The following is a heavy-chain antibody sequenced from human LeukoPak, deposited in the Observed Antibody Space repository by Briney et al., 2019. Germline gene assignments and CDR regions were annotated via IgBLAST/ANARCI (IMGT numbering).Heavy chain of an antibody. CDR3: VRHAALGPFDY. V-gene: IGHV4-59*01. J-gene: IGHJ4*02. Sequence: SETLSLTCTVSGGSISSYYWSWIRQPPGKGLEWIGYIYYSGSTNYNPSLKSRVTISVDTSKNQFSLKLNSVTAADTAVYYCVRHAALGPFDYWGQGTLVTVSS. CDR2: IYYSGST. CDR1: GGSISSYY. D-gene: IGHD7-27*01.